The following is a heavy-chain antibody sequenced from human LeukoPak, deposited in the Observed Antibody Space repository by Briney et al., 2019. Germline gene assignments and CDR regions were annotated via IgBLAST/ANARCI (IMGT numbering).Heavy chain of an antibody. V-gene: IGHV1-2*06. CDR1: GYTFTDYY. D-gene: IGHD2-15*01. Sequence: ASVKVSCKASGYTFTDYYMHWVRQAPGQGLEWMGRINHHSGGTNYAQKFQGRVSMTRDTSINTAYMEVSRLTSDDTAVYYCARVTWKTVVAAPDYWGQGTLVTVSS. CDR3: ARVTWKTVVAAPDY. J-gene: IGHJ4*02. CDR2: INHHSGGT.